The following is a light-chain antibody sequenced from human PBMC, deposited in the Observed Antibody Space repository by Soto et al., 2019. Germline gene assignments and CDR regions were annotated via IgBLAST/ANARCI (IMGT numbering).Light chain of an antibody. CDR3: QQCHATPLT. CDR1: QSISRW. CDR2: AAS. Sequence: DIQMTQSPSTLSASVGARVPITCRASQSISRWLAWYQQNPGKAPKLLIYAASSLQSGVPSRFSGSGSGTDFTLTINNLQPEDVGIYYCQQCHATPLTFGQGTRL. V-gene: IGKV1-5*01. J-gene: IGKJ5*01.